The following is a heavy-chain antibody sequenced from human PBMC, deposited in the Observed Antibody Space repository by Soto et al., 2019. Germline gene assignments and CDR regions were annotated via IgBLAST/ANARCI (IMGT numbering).Heavy chain of an antibody. V-gene: IGHV4-39*01. CDR2: IYYSGST. D-gene: IGHD1-1*01. J-gene: IGHJ5*02. CDR1: GGSISSSSYY. CDR3: ARRYPTGSHWFDP. Sequence: QLQLQESGPGLVKPSETLSLTCTVSGGSISSSSYYWGWIRQPPGKGLEWIGSIYYSGSTYYNPSLKSRVTISVDTSKNQFSLKLSSVTAADTAVYYCARRYPTGSHWFDPWGQGTLVTVSS.